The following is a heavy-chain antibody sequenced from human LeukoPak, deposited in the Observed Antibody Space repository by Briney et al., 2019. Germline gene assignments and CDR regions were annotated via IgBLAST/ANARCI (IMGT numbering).Heavy chain of an antibody. CDR2: IIPIFGTA. CDR3: ARDPPVGVVPAAQDY. D-gene: IGHD2-2*01. V-gene: IGHV1-69*13. J-gene: IGHJ4*02. Sequence: SVKVSCKASGGTFSSYAISWVRQAPGQGLEWMGGIIPIFGTANHAQKFQGRVTITADESTSTAYMELSSLRSEDTAVYYCARDPPVGVVPAAQDYWGQGTLVTVSS. CDR1: GGTFSSYA.